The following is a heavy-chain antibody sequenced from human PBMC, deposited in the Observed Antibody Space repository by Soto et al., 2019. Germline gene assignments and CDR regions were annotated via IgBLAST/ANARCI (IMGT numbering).Heavy chain of an antibody. CDR3: GREPEKYYFESSVYYPSGLAH. CDR2: MNPNSGNT. D-gene: IGHD3-22*01. V-gene: IGHV1-8*01. J-gene: IGHJ4*02. Sequence: QVQLVQSGAEVKKPGASVKVSCKASGYTFTSHDINWVRQATGQGLEWMGWMNPNSGNTGYAQKFQGRVTMPRNTSLGMANRELTSLSCEDRAVYSWGREPEKYYFESSVYYPSGLAHGGQGTPVTVPS. CDR1: GYTFTSHD.